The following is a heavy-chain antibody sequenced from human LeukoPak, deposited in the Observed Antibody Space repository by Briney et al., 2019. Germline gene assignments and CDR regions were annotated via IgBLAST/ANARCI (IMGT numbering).Heavy chain of an antibody. V-gene: IGHV4-34*01. J-gene: IGHJ4*02. D-gene: IGHD3-16*01. CDR1: GGSFSGYY. Sequence: SETLSLTCAVYGGSFSGYYWSWIRQPPGKGLEWIGEINHSGSTNYNPSLKSRVTISVDTSKNQFSLKLSSVTAADTAIYYCAREDASTFDYWGQGTLVTVSS. CDR3: AREDASTFDY. CDR2: INHSGST.